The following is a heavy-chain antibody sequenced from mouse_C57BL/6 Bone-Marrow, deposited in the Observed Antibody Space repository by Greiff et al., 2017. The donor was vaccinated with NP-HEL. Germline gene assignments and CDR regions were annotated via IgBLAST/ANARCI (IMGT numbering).Heavy chain of an antibody. CDR2: ISGGGGNT. CDR1: GFTFSSYT. V-gene: IGHV5-9*01. Sequence: EVQLVESGGGLVKPGGSLKLSCAASGFTFSSYTMSWVRQTPEKRLEWVATISGGGGNTYYPDSVKGRFTISRDNAKNTLYLQMSSLRSEDTALYYCARLYYGSREPLFAYWGQGTLVTVSA. CDR3: ARLYYGSREPLFAY. D-gene: IGHD1-1*01. J-gene: IGHJ3*01.